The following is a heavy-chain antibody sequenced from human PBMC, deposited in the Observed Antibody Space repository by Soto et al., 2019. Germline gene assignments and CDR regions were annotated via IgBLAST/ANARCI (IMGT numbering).Heavy chain of an antibody. Sequence: GGSLRLSCAASGFTFSDHYMDWVRQAPGKGLEWVGRTRNKANSYTTEYAASVKGRFTISRDDSKNSLYLQMNSLKTEDTAVYYCARGSAARLTVDYSGYYYYGMDVWGQGTTVTVSS. V-gene: IGHV3-72*01. CDR2: TRNKANSYTT. CDR3: ARGSAARLTVDYSGYYYYGMDV. CDR1: GFTFSDHY. D-gene: IGHD6-6*01. J-gene: IGHJ6*02.